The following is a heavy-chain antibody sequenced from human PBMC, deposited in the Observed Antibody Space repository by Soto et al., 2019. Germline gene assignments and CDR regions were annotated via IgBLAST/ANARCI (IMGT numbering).Heavy chain of an antibody. D-gene: IGHD3-16*01. V-gene: IGHV1-18*01. Sequence: QVQLVQSGAEVKKPGASVKVSCKASGYTFTNFGISWVRQAPGQGLEWMGWISAYNGNTNYAQNFQGRVTMTTDTSTSTAYMVLRTLRSDVTHVYDGASGGAPIDYWGQGTLVPVSS. CDR3: ASGGAPIDY. CDR1: GYTFTNFG. CDR2: ISAYNGNT. J-gene: IGHJ4*02.